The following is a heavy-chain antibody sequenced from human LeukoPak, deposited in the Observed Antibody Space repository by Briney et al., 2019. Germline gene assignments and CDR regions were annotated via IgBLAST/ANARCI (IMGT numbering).Heavy chain of an antibody. Sequence: GGSLRLSCAASGFTFSSYAMSWVRQAPGKGLEWVSAISGSGGSTYYADSVKGRFTISRDNSKNTLYLQMNSLRAEDTAVYYCAKHGYSYGYGGNNYYYGMDAWGQGTTVTVSS. J-gene: IGHJ6*02. CDR1: GFTFSSYA. D-gene: IGHD5-18*01. V-gene: IGHV3-23*01. CDR2: ISGSGGST. CDR3: AKHGYSYGYGGNNYYYGMDA.